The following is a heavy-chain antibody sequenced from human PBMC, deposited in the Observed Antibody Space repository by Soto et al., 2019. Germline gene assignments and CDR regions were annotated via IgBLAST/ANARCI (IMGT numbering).Heavy chain of an antibody. CDR1: GYTFTSYG. V-gene: IGHV1-18*01. D-gene: IGHD3-3*01. CDR2: ISAYNGNT. Sequence: ASVKLSCKASGYTFTSYGISWVRHAPGQGLEWMGWISAYNGNTNYAQKLQGRVTMTTDTSTSTAYMELRSLRSDDTAVYYCARDQNFWSGYYTYRWYDPWRQRTLVTVSS. J-gene: IGHJ5*02. CDR3: ARDQNFWSGYYTYRWYDP.